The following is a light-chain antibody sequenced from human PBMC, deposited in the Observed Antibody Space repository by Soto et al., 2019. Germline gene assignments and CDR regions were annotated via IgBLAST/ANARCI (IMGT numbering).Light chain of an antibody. CDR1: QSLNRD. Sequence: IVMTQSPATLSMSPGERATLSCRASQSLNRDLAWYQQKPGQSPRLLIFGASIRATGIPARFSGSGSGTEFTLTIGSLQSEDCALYYCQQYDDWLRLTFGGGTKVEIK. CDR3: QQYDDWLRLT. CDR2: GAS. V-gene: IGKV3-15*01. J-gene: IGKJ4*01.